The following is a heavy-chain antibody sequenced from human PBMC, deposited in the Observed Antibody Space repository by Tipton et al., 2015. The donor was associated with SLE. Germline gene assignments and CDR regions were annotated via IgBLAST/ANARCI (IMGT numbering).Heavy chain of an antibody. CDR1: GGSITNHY. Sequence: TLSLTCTDSGGSITNHYWNWIRQPPGKGLEWLGYIHYSGPTHDNPSLKSRVTMSVDMSKNQFSLRLTSVTAADTAVYYCARTLGAIAHTVYDAFDIWGQGKMVTVSS. V-gene: IGHV4-59*11. CDR3: ARTLGAIAHTVYDAFDI. D-gene: IGHD1-26*01. J-gene: IGHJ3*02. CDR2: IHYSGPT.